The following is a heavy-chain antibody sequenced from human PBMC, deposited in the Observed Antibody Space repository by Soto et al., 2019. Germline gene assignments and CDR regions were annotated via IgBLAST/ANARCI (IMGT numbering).Heavy chain of an antibody. D-gene: IGHD3-16*02. V-gene: IGHV1-24*01. CDR2: FDPEDGET. Sequence: ASVKVSCKVSGYTLTELSMHWVRQAPGKGLEWMGGFDPEDGETIYAQKFQGRVTMTEDTSTDTAYMELSSLRSEDTAVYYCAKYYDYIWGSYRYGAFDIWGQGTMVTVSS. CDR3: AKYYDYIWGSYRYGAFDI. J-gene: IGHJ3*02. CDR1: GYTLTELS.